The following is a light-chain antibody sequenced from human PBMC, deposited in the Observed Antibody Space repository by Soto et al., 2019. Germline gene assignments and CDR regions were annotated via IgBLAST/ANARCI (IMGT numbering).Light chain of an antibody. CDR2: WAS. V-gene: IGKV4-1*01. Sequence: DFVVTQSPDSLAVSLGERATINCKSSQSVLYSSNNKNYLAWYQQKPGQPPKLLIYWASTRESGVPDRFSGSGSETDFTLTISSLQAEDVAVYYCQQYYDTPLTFGGGTKVEIK. CDR3: QQYYDTPLT. J-gene: IGKJ4*01. CDR1: QSVLYSSNNKNY.